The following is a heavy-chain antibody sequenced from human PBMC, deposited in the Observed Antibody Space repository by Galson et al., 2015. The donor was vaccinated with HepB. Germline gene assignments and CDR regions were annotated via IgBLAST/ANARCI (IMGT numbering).Heavy chain of an antibody. CDR1: GFTFSNAY. Sequence: SLRLSCAASGFTFSNAYMRWVRQAPGKGLEWIGRIKSKADGGTTDYGASVKGRFTISRDDSKNMLYLQLNSLETEDTAVYYCSGSGWVAGRFDPWGQGTLVTVSS. V-gene: IGHV3-15*01. CDR3: SGSGWVAGRFDP. D-gene: IGHD6-25*01. CDR2: IKSKADGGTT. J-gene: IGHJ5*02.